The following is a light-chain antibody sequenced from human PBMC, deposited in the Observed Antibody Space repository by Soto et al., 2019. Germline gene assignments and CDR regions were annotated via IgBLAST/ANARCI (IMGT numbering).Light chain of an antibody. Sequence: QSAQTQPASVSGSPGQSITISCTGTSSDVGGYNYVSWYQQHPGKAPKLMIYEVSNRPSGVSNRFSGSKSGNTASLTISGLQAEDEADYYCSSYTSSNTPVVFGGGTKVTVL. V-gene: IGLV2-14*01. J-gene: IGLJ2*01. CDR1: SSDVGGYNY. CDR2: EVS. CDR3: SSYTSSNTPVV.